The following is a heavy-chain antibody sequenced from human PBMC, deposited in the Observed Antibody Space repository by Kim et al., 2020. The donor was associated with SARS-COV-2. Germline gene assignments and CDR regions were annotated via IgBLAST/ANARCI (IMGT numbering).Heavy chain of an antibody. CDR2: IYYSGST. V-gene: IGHV4-39*01. J-gene: IGHJ2*01. D-gene: IGHD4-17*01. CDR1: GGSISSSSYY. CDR3: ARHGNLRTTVSNWYFDL. Sequence: SETLSLTCTVSGGSISSSSYYWGWIRQPPGKGLEWIGSIYYSGSTYYNPSLKSRVTISVDTSKNQFSLKLSSVTAADTAVYYCARHGNLRTTVSNWYFDLWGRGTLVTVSS.